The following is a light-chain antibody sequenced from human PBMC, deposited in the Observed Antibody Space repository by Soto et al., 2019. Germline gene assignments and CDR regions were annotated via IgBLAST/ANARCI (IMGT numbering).Light chain of an antibody. CDR1: SFNVGKNY. CDR3: ASWDSSVSGVV. Sequence: QSVLTQPPSVSAAPGQKVTLSCSGRSFNVGKNYVCWYQQVAGTAPKLLIYDTYKRPSGIPDRFSGSKSGTLATLGITGLQTGDEAYYYCASWDSSVSGVVFGGGTKLTVL. J-gene: IGLJ3*02. CDR2: DTY. V-gene: IGLV1-51*01.